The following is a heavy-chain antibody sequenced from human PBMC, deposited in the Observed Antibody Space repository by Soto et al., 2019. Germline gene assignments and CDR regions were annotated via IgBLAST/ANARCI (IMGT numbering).Heavy chain of an antibody. CDR1: GGSISSYY. V-gene: IGHV4-59*08. CDR2: IYYSGST. CDR3: ARHQRTTVVTDYYYGMDV. D-gene: IGHD4-17*01. Sequence: SETLSLTCTVSGGSISSYYWSGIRQPPGKGLEWIGYIYYSGSTNYNPSLKSRVTISVDTSKNQFSLKVSSVTAADTAVYYCARHQRTTVVTDYYYGMDVWGQGTTVTVSS. J-gene: IGHJ6*02.